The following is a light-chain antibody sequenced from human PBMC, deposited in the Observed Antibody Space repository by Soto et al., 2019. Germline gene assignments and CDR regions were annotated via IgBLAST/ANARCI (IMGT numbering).Light chain of an antibody. J-gene: IGKJ1*01. V-gene: IGKV3-20*01. Sequence: EIVLTQSPGTLPLSPGERATLSCRASESVRSSYLAWYQQKPGQAPRLLMYGASSRTTGTPDRFSGSGSGTDFTLTIGSLEPEDFAVYYCQQYGGSPQTFGQGTKVDIK. CDR2: GAS. CDR1: ESVRSSY. CDR3: QQYGGSPQT.